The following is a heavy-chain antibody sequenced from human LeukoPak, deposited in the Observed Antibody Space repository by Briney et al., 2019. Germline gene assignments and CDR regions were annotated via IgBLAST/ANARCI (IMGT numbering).Heavy chain of an antibody. V-gene: IGHV4-39*01. CDR2: IYYSGGT. Sequence: SETLSLTCTVSGGSISSSSYYWGWIRQPPGKGLEWIGSIYYSGGTYYNPSLKSRVTISVDTSKNQFSLKLSSVTAADTAVYYCASIAAAGSYDPTQDYWGQGTLVTVSS. CDR3: ASIAAAGSYDPTQDY. D-gene: IGHD6-13*01. CDR1: GGSISSSSYY. J-gene: IGHJ4*02.